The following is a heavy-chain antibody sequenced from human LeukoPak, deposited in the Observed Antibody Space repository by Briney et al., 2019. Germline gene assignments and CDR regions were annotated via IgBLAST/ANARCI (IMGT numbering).Heavy chain of an antibody. V-gene: IGHV3-66*01. D-gene: IGHD2-2*01. CDR1: EFSVGSNY. CDR3: AREGPGIEAAAAIDI. J-gene: IGHJ3*02. Sequence: GGSLRLSCAASEFSVGSNYMTWVRQAPGKGLERVSLIYSGGSTYYADSVKGRFTISRDNAKNSMYVQLNSLRAEDTALYYCAREGPGIEAAAAIDIWGQGTMVTVSS. CDR2: IYSGGST.